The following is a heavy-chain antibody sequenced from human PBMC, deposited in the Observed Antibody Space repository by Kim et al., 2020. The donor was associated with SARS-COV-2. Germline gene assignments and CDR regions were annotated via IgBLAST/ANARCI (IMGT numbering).Heavy chain of an antibody. CDR3: AGRGDEY. CDR1: GFTFSNDS. J-gene: IGHJ4*02. V-gene: IGHV3-48*01. D-gene: IGHD3-10*01. CDR2: ISSSSSTI. Sequence: GGSLRLSCAASGFTFSNDSMNWVRQAPGKGLEWVAYISSSSSTIYSADSVKGRCTISSDNANYSLYLQMQSKSVEDTDVDYCAGRGDEYWGAGAL.